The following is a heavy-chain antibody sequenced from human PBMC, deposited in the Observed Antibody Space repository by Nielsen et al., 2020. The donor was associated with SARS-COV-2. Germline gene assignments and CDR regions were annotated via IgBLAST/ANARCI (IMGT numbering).Heavy chain of an antibody. V-gene: IGHV3-73*01. CDR1: GFTFSSSA. J-gene: IGHJ4*02. Sequence: GGSLRLSCAASGFTFSSSAMHWVRQASGKGLEWVGRIRSKANSYATAYAASVKGRFTISRDDSKNTAYLQMNSLKTEDTAVYYCTRHAAYPYWGQGTLVTVSS. CDR3: TRHAAYPY. D-gene: IGHD6-25*01. CDR2: IRSKANSYAT.